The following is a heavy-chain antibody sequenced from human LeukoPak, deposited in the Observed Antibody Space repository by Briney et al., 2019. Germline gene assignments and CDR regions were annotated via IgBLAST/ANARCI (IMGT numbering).Heavy chain of an antibody. CDR2: INHSGST. V-gene: IGHV4-34*01. CDR3: ARSVAGNHEYCSGGSCYEQVYYYYGMDV. CDR1: GGSFSGYY. Sequence: SETLSLTCAVYGGSFSGYYWSWLRQPPGKGLEWIGEINHSGSTNYNPSLKSRVPISVDTSKNQFSLKLSSVSAAGTGVYYWARSVAGNHEYCSGGSCYEQVYYYYGMDVWVQGTTVTDSS. D-gene: IGHD2-15*01. J-gene: IGHJ6*02.